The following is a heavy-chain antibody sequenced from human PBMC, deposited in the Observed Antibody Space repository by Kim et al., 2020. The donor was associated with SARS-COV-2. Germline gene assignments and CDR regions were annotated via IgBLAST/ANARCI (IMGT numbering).Heavy chain of an antibody. CDR1: SGAISSGGYF. CDR3: VRAPEGTFGVITRMDV. J-gene: IGHJ3*01. CDR2: IYYSGRT. V-gene: IGHV4-31*03. Sequence: SETLSLTCTVSSGAISSGGYFWTWIRQHPGKGLEWIGYIYYSGRTSYDPSLKSRITISVDTSKNQFSLHLNPVTAADTAVYYGVRAPEGTFGVITRMDV. D-gene: IGHD3-3*01.